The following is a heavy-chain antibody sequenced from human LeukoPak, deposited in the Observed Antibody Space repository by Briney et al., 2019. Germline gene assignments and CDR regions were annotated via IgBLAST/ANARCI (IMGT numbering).Heavy chain of an antibody. CDR3: ARGGSHGY. Sequence: GGSLRLSCATSGLTFSSYWMSWVRQAPGKELEWVANIKPDGSEKNYVDSVKGRFTISRDNAKNSLYLQMNSLRAEDTAVYYCARGGSHGYWGQGTLVTVSS. CDR2: IKPDGSEK. CDR1: GLTFSSYW. J-gene: IGHJ4*02. D-gene: IGHD1-26*01. V-gene: IGHV3-7*01.